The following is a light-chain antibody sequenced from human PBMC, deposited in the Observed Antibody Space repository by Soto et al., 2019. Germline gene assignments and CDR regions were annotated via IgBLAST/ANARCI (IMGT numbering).Light chain of an antibody. CDR1: PGISSY. J-gene: IGKJ4*01. CDR3: QQLNSYPLT. CDR2: AAS. V-gene: IGKV1-9*01. Sequence: IPLTQSPSSLSASVGDRVTITCRASPGISSYLAWYQQKPGKAPKLLIYAASTLQSGVPSRFSGSGYGTDFTLTISSLQPEDFATYYCQQLNSYPLTFGGGTRVEIK.